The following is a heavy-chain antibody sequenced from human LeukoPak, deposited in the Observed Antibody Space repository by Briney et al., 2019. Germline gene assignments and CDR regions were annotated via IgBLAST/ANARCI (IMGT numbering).Heavy chain of an antibody. CDR3: ARGSGGGELAY. CDR2: ISTAGDP. D-gene: IGHD3-16*01. CDR1: GFTFSSYD. V-gene: IGHV3-13*05. J-gene: IGHJ4*02. Sequence: GGSLRLSCAASGFTFSSYDMHWVRQAPGKGLEWVSAISTAGDPSYPASVKGRFTISRENAKNSLYLQMNSLRAGDTAVYYCARGSGGGELAYWGQGTLVTVSS.